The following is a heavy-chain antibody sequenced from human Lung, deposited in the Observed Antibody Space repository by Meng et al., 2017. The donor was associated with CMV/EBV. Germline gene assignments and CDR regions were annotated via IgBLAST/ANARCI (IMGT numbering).Heavy chain of an antibody. CDR1: GFTFSGYT. Sequence: GEXXKISCAASGFTFSGYTMNWVRQAPGKGLEWVSCITSSSTYIYYAESVKGRFTISRDNAKNSLHLQMNSLRAEDTAVYYCARDDYTNYVVDVWGQGNTVNGAS. CDR2: ITSSSTYI. V-gene: IGHV3-21*01. D-gene: IGHD4-11*01. CDR3: ARDDYTNYVVDV. J-gene: IGHJ6*02.